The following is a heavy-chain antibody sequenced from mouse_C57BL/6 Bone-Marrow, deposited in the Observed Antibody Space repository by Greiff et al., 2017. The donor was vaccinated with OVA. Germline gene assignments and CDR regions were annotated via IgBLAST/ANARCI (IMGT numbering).Heavy chain of an antibody. CDR2: ISYDGSN. CDR3: ARDHYYEAWFAY. D-gene: IGHD1-2*01. V-gene: IGHV3-6*01. CDR1: GYSITSGYY. J-gene: IGHJ3*01. Sequence: DVKLQESGPGLVKPSQSLSLTCSVTGYSITSGYYWNWIRQFPGNKLEWMGYISYDGSNNYNPSLKNRISITRDTSKNQFFLKLNSVTTEDTATYYCARDHYYEAWFAYWGQGTLVTVSA.